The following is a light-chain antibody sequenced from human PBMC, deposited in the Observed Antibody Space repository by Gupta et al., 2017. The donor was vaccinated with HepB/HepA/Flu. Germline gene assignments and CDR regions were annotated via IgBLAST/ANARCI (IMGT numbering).Light chain of an antibody. J-gene: IGLJ2*01. CDR1: SSNIGTNT. V-gene: IGLV1-44*01. CDR2: SDN. Sequence: QSVLTQPPSTSGTPGQRVTISCSGSSSNIGTNTVTWYQQVPGTAPKLLIDSDNQRPSGVPDRFYGSKSGTSASLAINGLQSEDEAYYYCAEWDVRYLVFGGGTKLTVL. CDR3: AEWDVRYLV.